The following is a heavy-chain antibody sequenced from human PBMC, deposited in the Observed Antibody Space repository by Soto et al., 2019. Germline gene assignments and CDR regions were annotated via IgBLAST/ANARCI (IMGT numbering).Heavy chain of an antibody. J-gene: IGHJ6*03. CDR3: ARAGIAAAGTPYYMDA. D-gene: IGHD6-13*01. V-gene: IGHV1-2*04. Sequence: PSVKVSCKASGYTFTGYYMHWVRQAPGQGLEWMGWINPNSGGTNYAQKFQGWVTMTRDTSISTAYMELSRLRSDDTAVYYCARAGIAAAGTPYYMDAWGKRTTVTVSS. CDR1: GYTFTGYY. CDR2: INPNSGGT.